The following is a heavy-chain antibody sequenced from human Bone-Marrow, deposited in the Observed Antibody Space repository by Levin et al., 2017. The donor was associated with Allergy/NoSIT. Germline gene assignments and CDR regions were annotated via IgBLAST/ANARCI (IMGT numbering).Heavy chain of an antibody. CDR2: INPNGGRT. Sequence: ASVKVSCKTSGYTFTNFYINWVRHAPGQGLEWMGIINPNGGRTSFAQKLKGRITMTADTSTRTVYMELTGLRSEDTAIYYCARDHKYYYDPSGYFYVDYFDNWGQGTQVTVSA. J-gene: IGHJ4*02. V-gene: IGHV1-46*04. CDR1: GYTFTNFY. D-gene: IGHD3-22*01. CDR3: ARDHKYYYDPSGYFYVDYFDN.